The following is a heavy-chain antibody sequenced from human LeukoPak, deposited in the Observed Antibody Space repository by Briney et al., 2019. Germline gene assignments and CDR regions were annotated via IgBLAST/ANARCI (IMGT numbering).Heavy chain of an antibody. Sequence: GGSVKVSCKASGYTFTRYYMHWVRQAPGQGDEWMGWINPNSGGTNYAQKFQGRVTMTRDTSISTAYMELSRLRSDDTAVYYCARIAVAGYFDYWGQGTLVTVSS. CDR1: GYTFTRYY. CDR2: INPNSGGT. CDR3: ARIAVAGYFDY. J-gene: IGHJ4*02. D-gene: IGHD6-19*01. V-gene: IGHV1-2*02.